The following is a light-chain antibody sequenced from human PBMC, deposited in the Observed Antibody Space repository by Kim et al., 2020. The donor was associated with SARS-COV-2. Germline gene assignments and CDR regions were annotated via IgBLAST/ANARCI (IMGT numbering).Light chain of an antibody. Sequence: SSELTQDPAVSVALGQTVRITCQGDSLRSYYATWYQQKPGQSPILVIYGKNNRPSGIPDRFSGSSSGNTASLTITGTQTGDKADYYCNTRDSNDNVVFGGGTKRTFL. V-gene: IGLV3-19*01. CDR1: SLRSYY. J-gene: IGLJ2*01. CDR2: GKN. CDR3: NTRDSNDNVV.